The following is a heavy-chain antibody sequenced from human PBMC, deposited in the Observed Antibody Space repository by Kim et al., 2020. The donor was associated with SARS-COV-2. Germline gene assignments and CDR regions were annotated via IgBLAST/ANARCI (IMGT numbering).Heavy chain of an antibody. CDR3: ARDGERYRAVDY. J-gene: IGHJ4*02. CDR1: GFTFSDHW. D-gene: IGHD4-17*01. V-gene: IGHV3-74*01. Sequence: GGSLRLSCAASGFTFSDHWMHWVRQAPGKGLVWLSRINTDGSRPTYADSVKGRFTISRDNAKNTVYLQMHSLRGEDTAVYYCARDGERYRAVDYWGQGTLVPVSS. CDR2: INTDGSRP.